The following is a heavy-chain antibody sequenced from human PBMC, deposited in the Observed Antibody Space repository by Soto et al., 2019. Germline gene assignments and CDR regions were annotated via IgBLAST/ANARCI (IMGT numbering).Heavy chain of an antibody. D-gene: IGHD3-22*01. CDR2: IYYSGST. CDR1: GGSISSYY. CDR3: ARVSTYYYDSSGYRNWFDP. J-gene: IGHJ5*02. Sequence: SETLSLTCTVSGGSISSYYWSWIRQPPGKGLEWIGYIYYSGSTNYNPSLKSRVTISVDTSKNQFALKLSSVTAAHTAVYYCARVSTYYYDSSGYRNWFDPWGQGTLVTVSS. V-gene: IGHV4-59*01.